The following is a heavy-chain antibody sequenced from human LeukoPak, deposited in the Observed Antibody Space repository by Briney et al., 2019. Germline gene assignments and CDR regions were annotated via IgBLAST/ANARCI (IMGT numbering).Heavy chain of an antibody. CDR1: GYTFTSYG. CDR2: ISAYNGNT. V-gene: IGHV1-18*01. CDR3: ARDPGPPYSGPTNFDY. Sequence: VASVKVSCKASGYTFTSYGISWVRQAPGQGLEWMGWISAYNGNTNYAQKLQGRVTMTTDTSTSTAYMELRSLRSDDTAVYYCARDPGPPYSGPTNFDYWGQGTLVTVSS. J-gene: IGHJ4*02. D-gene: IGHD1-26*01.